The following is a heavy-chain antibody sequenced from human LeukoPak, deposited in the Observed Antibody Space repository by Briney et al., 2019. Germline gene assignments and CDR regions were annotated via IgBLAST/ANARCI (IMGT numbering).Heavy chain of an antibody. CDR2: INHSGST. CDR3: ARAVRLHYYDSSGYDY. Sequence: GSLRLSCAASGFTFSSYAMSWVRQPPVKGLEWIGEINHSGSTNYNPSLKSRVTISVDTSKNQFSLKLSSVTAADTAVYYCARAVRLHYYDSSGYDYWGQGTLVTVSS. CDR1: GFTFSSYA. J-gene: IGHJ4*02. V-gene: IGHV4-34*01. D-gene: IGHD3-22*01.